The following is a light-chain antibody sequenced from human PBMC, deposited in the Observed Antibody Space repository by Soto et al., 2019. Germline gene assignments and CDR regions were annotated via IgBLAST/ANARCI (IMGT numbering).Light chain of an antibody. V-gene: IGKV1-5*03. Sequence: DIQMTQSPSTQSASVGDRVTITCRASQSISSWLAWYQQKPGKAPKLLIYKASSLESGVPSRFSGSGSGTEFTLTISSLQPDDFATYYCQQYKSYFLTFGGGTKVEIK. CDR1: QSISSW. CDR2: KAS. CDR3: QQYKSYFLT. J-gene: IGKJ4*01.